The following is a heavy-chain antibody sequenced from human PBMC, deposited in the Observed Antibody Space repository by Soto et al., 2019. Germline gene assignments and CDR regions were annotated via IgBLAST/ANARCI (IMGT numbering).Heavy chain of an antibody. D-gene: IGHD3-3*01. Sequence: GGSLRLSCAASGFTFSSYGMHWVRQAPGKGLEWVAVISYDGSNKYYADSVKGRFTISRDNSKNTLYLQMNSLRAEDTAVYYCAKDLRITTKTNWFDPWGQGTLVTVSS. J-gene: IGHJ5*02. CDR2: ISYDGSNK. CDR3: AKDLRITTKTNWFDP. CDR1: GFTFSSYG. V-gene: IGHV3-30*18.